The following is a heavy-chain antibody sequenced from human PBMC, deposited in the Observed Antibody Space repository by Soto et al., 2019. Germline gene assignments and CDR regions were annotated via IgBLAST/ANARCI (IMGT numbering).Heavy chain of an antibody. J-gene: IGHJ4*02. CDR3: ARGGGSSSWFDY. CDR2: IYYSGST. D-gene: IGHD6-13*01. V-gene: IGHV4-59*01. CDR1: GGSISSYY. Sequence: SETLSLTCTVSGGSISSYYWSWIRQPPGKGLEWIGYIYYSGSTNYNPSLRSRVTISVETSKDQFSLKLSSVTAADTAVYYCARGGGSSSWFDYWGQGTLVTVSS.